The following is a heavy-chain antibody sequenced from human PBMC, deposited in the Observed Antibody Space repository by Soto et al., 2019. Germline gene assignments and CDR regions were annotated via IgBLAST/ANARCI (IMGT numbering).Heavy chain of an antibody. J-gene: IGHJ3*02. CDR1: GFTFNSGV. Sequence: GQCLICSFTTAGFTFNSGVTHWVIQAPGKGLEWVAVIWFDTSNKYYADSVKGRFTVSRDNSKNTVYVQMNSLRAEDTAVYYCARDTLRISHAFDMCGQGTMVTVSS. CDR3: ARDTLRISHAFDM. CDR2: IWFDTSNK. V-gene: IGHV3-33*08.